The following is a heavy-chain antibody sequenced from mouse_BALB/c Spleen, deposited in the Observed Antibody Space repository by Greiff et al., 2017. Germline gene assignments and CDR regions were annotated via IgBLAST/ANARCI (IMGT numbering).Heavy chain of an antibody. CDR1: GYTFTSYW. J-gene: IGHJ3*01. D-gene: IGHD2-4*01. Sequence: VQLQQSGAELAKPGASVKMSCKASGYTFTSYWMHWVKQRPGQGLEWIGYINPSTGYTEYNQKFKDKATLTADKSSSTAYMQLSSLTSEDSAVYYCARRDYPYWGQGTLVTVSA. V-gene: IGHV1-7*01. CDR3: ARRDYPY. CDR2: INPSTGYT.